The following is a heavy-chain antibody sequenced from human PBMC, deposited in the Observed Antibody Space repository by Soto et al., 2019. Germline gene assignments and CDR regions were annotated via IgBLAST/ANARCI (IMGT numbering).Heavy chain of an antibody. CDR3: ARGITGERYRSYWYFDL. CDR1: GYTFTSYD. D-gene: IGHD7-27*01. V-gene: IGHV1-8*01. Sequence: QVQLVQSGAEVKKPGASVKVSCKASGYTFTSYDINWVRQATGQGLEWMGWMNPNNGNTGYAQKFQGRVTMTRDTSTSIAYMELSSLRSEDTAVYYCARGITGERYRSYWYFDLWGRGTLVTVSS. J-gene: IGHJ2*01. CDR2: MNPNNGNT.